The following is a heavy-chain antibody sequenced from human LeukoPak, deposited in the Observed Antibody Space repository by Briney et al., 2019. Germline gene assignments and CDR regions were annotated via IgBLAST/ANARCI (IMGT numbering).Heavy chain of an antibody. Sequence: SGPTLVNPTQTLTLTCTFSGFSLSTSGMCVRWIRQPPGKALEWLARIDWDDDKYYSTSLKTRLTISKDTSKNQVVLTMTNMDPVDTATYYCARILIRRFGAHYYYYGMDVWGQGTTVTVS. J-gene: IGHJ6*02. V-gene: IGHV2-70*11. CDR3: ARILIRRFGAHYYYYGMDV. D-gene: IGHD3-16*01. CDR1: GFSLSTSGMC. CDR2: IDWDDDK.